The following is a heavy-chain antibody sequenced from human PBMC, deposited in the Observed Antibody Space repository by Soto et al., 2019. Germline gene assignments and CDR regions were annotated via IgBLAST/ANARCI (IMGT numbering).Heavy chain of an antibody. D-gene: IGHD4-4*01. CDR3: SRVARSNYVFDY. J-gene: IGHJ4*02. V-gene: IGHV3-7*01. CDR2: IKQDGSEE. CDR1: GFTFSSYW. Sequence: PGGSLRLSCAASGFTFSSYWMSWVRQAPGKGLEWVANIKQDGSEEYYVDSVKGRFTISRDNAKNSLYLQMNSLRAEDTAVYYCSRVARSNYVFDYWGQGTLVTVSS.